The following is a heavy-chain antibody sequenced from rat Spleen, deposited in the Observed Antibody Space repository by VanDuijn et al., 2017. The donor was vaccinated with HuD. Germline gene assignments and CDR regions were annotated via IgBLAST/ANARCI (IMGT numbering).Heavy chain of an antibody. V-gene: IGHV5-20*01. D-gene: IGHD1-6*01. CDR3: TTEGGIVRIPDY. J-gene: IGHJ2*01. CDR2: ISFDGGNA. Sequence: EVQLVESGGGLVQPGRSLKLSCAASGFTFSDYYMAWVRQAPTKGLEWVTTISFDGGNAYYRDSVKGRFTISRDNTKSTLFLQMDSLRSEDTATYYCTTEGGIVRIPDYWGQGVMVTVSS. CDR1: GFTFSDYY.